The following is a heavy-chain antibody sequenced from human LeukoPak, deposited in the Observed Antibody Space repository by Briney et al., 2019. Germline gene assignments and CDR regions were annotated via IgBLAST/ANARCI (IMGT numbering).Heavy chain of an antibody. J-gene: IGHJ4*02. CDR3: AKMRGMPREAYHFDR. Sequence: GGSLRLSCAASGFTFSSYAMTWVRQAPDKGLEWVSAISGSDGSTYYADSVKGRFTISRDNSANTVSLQMDSLRADDTAMYYCAKMRGMPREAYHFDRWGQGTLVAVSS. CDR2: ISGSDGST. V-gene: IGHV3-23*01. D-gene: IGHD1-26*01. CDR1: GFTFSSYA.